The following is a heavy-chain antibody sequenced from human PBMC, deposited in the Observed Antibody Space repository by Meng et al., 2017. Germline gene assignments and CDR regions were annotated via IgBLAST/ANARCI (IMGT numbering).Heavy chain of an antibody. CDR3: SRQTESTHDY. J-gene: IGHJ4*02. Sequence: GESLKISCTASGFTFSDSHIHWVRQASGKGLKWIGHIRSKAGNYATEYAASVRGRFTISRDDSESTAYLQMNSLKTEDTAVYYCSRQTESTHDYWGQGTLGTVSS. CDR2: IRSKAGNYAT. CDR1: GFTFSDSH. V-gene: IGHV3-73*01.